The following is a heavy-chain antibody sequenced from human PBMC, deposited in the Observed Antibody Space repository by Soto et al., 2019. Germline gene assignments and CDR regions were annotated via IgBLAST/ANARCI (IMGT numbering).Heavy chain of an antibody. V-gene: IGHV3-23*01. D-gene: IGHD3-22*01. CDR1: GFTFSSYA. J-gene: IGHJ5*02. Sequence: GGSLRLSCAASGFTFSSYAMSWVRQAPGRGLEWVSAISGSGGSTYYADSVKGRFTISRDNSKNTLYLQMNSLRAEDTAVYYCATVATMIVVPPRWFAPPGQGTPVTGSS. CDR2: ISGSGGST. CDR3: ATVATMIVVPPRWFAP.